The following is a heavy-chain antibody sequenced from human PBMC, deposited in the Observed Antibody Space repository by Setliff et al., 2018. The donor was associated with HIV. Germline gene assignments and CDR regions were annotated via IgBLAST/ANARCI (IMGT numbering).Heavy chain of an antibody. J-gene: IGHJ4*02. CDR3: AKDPRAAVATICDY. D-gene: IGHD5-12*01. CDR2: IYSDGSS. Sequence: GGSLRLSCAASGFTVSRFYMSWVRQAPGKGLEWVSVIYSDGSSYYADSVRGRFTISRDNYKNTLYLQMNSLRAEDTAVYYCAKDPRAAVATICDYWGQGTLVTVSS. V-gene: IGHV3-53*01. CDR1: GFTVSRFY.